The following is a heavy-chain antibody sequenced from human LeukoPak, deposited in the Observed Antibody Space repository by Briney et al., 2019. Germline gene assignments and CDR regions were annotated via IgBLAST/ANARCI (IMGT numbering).Heavy chain of an antibody. V-gene: IGHV4-59*12. D-gene: IGHD3-10*01. CDR3: ARTRPARYGSGSYYDY. CDR2: IYYSGST. CDR1: GGSISSYY. J-gene: IGHJ4*02. Sequence: SETLSLTCTVSGGSISSYYWSWIRQPPGKGLEWIGYIYYSGSTNYNPSLKSRVTISVDTSKNQFSLKLSSVTAADTAVYYCARTRPARYGSGSYYDYWGQGTLVTVSS.